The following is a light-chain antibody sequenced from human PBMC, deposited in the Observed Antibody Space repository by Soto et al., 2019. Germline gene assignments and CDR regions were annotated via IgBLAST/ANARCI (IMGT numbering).Light chain of an antibody. CDR2: DAS. CDR3: RQRSNWPLT. Sequence: EIVFTQSPATLSLSPGERATLSCRASQSVSSYLAWYQQKPGQAPRLLIYDASNRATGIPARFSGSGSGTDFTLTISSLEPEDFAVYYCRQRSNWPLTFGGGTKVDIK. V-gene: IGKV3-11*01. J-gene: IGKJ4*01. CDR1: QSVSSY.